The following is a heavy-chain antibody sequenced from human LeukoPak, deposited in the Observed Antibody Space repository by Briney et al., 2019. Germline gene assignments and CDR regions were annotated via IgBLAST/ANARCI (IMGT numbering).Heavy chain of an antibody. V-gene: IGHV1-18*01. CDR2: ISAYNGNT. CDR3: AREPRFTMIVVGTNAFDI. Sequence: ASVKVSCKASGYTFTSYGISWVRQAPGQGLEWRGWISAYNGNTNYAQKLQGRVTMTTDTSTSTAYMELRILTSDDTAVYYCAREPRFTMIVVGTNAFDIWGQGTMVTVSS. CDR1: GYTFTSYG. J-gene: IGHJ3*02. D-gene: IGHD3-22*01.